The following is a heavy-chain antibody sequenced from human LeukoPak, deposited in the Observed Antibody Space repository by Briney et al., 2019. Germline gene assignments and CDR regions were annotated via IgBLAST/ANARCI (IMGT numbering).Heavy chain of an antibody. CDR2: ISYDGSNK. CDR1: GFTFGDYA. CDR3: ARGDQYYFDY. V-gene: IGHV3-30-3*01. Sequence: PGGSLRLSCTASGFTFGDYAMSWFRQAPGKGLEWVAVISYDGSNKYYADSVKGRFTISRDNSKNTLYLQMNSLRAEDTAVYYCARGDQYYFDYWGQGTLVTVSS. D-gene: IGHD2-2*01. J-gene: IGHJ4*02.